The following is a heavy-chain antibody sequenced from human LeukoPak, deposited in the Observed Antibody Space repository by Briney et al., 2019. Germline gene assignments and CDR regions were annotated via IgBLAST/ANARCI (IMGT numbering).Heavy chain of an antibody. D-gene: IGHD3-22*01. CDR3: ARGSPDSSGYYSAFDI. Sequence: ASVKVSCKASGYTFTSYYMHWVRQAPGQGLEWMGIITPSGGSTSYAQKFQGRVTMTRDMSTSTVYLELSSLRSEDTAVYYCARGSPDSSGYYSAFDIWGQGTMVTVSP. J-gene: IGHJ3*02. V-gene: IGHV1-46*01. CDR2: ITPSGGST. CDR1: GYTFTSYY.